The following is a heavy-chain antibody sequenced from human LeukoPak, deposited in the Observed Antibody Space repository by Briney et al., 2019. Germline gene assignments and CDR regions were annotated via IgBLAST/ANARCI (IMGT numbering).Heavy chain of an antibody. CDR1: GGSISSGGYY. CDR3: ARAIVVPAAITNFDY. D-gene: IGHD2-2*01. V-gene: IGHV4-31*03. J-gene: IGHJ4*02. Sequence: SETLSLTCTVSGGSISSGGYYWSWIRQHPGKGLEWIGYIYYSGSTYYNPSLKSRVTISVDTSKNQFSLKLSSVTAAGTAVYYCARAIVVPAAITNFDYWGQGTLVTVSS. CDR2: IYYSGST.